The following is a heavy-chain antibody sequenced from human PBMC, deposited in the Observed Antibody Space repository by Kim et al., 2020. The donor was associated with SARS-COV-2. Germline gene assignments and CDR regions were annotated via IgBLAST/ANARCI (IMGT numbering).Heavy chain of an antibody. J-gene: IGHJ4*02. CDR3: ARLADLEYFDY. D-gene: IGHD1-1*01. V-gene: IGHV3-21*06. CDR1: GFRFRGST. Sequence: GGSLRLSCAASGFRFRGSTMAWVRQAPGTGLEWVSSISSSSSYIYYSDSLKGRFTISRDNAKSSLYLQMNSLRAEDTAVYFCARLADLEYFDYWGQGILVIVSS. CDR2: ISSSSSYI.